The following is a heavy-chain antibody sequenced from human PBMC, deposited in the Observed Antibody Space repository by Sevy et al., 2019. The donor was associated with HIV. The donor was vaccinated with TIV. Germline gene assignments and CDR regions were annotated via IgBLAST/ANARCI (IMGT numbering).Heavy chain of an antibody. CDR1: GFTFSSYG. D-gene: IGHD2-21*02. V-gene: IGHV3-33*01. J-gene: IGHJ4*02. CDR2: IWYDGSNK. Sequence: GGSLRLSCAASGFTFSSYGMHWVRQAPGKGLEWVGVIWYDGSNKYYADSVKGRFTISRDNSKNTLYLQMNSLRAEDTAVYYCARDWTSYCGGDCYSDYWGQGTLVTVSS. CDR3: ARDWTSYCGGDCYSDY.